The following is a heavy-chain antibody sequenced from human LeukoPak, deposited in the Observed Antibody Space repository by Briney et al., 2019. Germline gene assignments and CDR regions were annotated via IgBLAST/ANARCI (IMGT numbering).Heavy chain of an antibody. CDR1: GYTFTRFY. V-gene: IGHV1-46*01. D-gene: IGHD6-13*01. J-gene: IGHJ3*02. Sequence: ASVKVSCKASGYTFTRFYMHWVRLAPGQGLEWMGIINPSGGRTSYAQKFQDRVTVTRDTSTSTLYMELRSLRSEDTAVYYCARGGVAASGASDIWGQGTMVTVSS. CDR2: INPSGGRT. CDR3: ARGGVAASGASDI.